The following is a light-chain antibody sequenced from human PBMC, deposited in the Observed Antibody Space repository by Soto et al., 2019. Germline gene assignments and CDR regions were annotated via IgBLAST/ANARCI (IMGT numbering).Light chain of an antibody. V-gene: IGKV1-33*01. CDR1: QDISNY. CDR2: DAS. Sequence: DLQMTQSPSSLSASVGDRVTITCQASQDISNYLNWYQQKPGKAPKLLIYDASNLETGVPSRFSGSGSGTDFTFTISSLQPEDIATYYCPQYDNLPPFTFGPGTKVDIK. J-gene: IGKJ3*01. CDR3: PQYDNLPPFT.